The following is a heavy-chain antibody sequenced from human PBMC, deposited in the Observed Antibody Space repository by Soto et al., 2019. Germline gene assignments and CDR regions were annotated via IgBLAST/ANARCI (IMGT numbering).Heavy chain of an antibody. V-gene: IGHV4-34*01. D-gene: IGHD3-10*01. CDR3: ARHYASGTYPLEY. CDR1: GGSFSGYY. Sequence: SETLSLTCAVYGGSFSGYYWSWIRQPPGKGLEWIGEINHSGSTNYNPSLKSRVTISVDTSKNQFSLKLSSVTAADTAVYYCARHYASGTYPLEYWGQRTLVTVSS. J-gene: IGHJ4*02. CDR2: INHSGST.